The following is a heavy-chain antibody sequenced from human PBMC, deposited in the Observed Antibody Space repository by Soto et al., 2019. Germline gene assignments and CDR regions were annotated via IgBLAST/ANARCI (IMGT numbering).Heavy chain of an antibody. CDR2: ISGSGGST. Sequence: GSLRLSCAASGFTFSSYAMSWVRQAPGKGLEWVSAISGSGGSTYYADSVKGRFTISRDNSKNTLYLQMNSLRAADTAVYYCAKAQKLRYFDWLPHDFDSWGPGTLVTVSS. CDR3: AKAQKLRYFDWLPHDFDS. V-gene: IGHV3-23*01. J-gene: IGHJ4*02. D-gene: IGHD3-9*01. CDR1: GFTFSSYA.